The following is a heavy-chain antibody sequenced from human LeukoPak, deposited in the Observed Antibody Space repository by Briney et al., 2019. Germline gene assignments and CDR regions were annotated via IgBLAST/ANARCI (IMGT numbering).Heavy chain of an antibody. D-gene: IGHD3-10*01. CDR1: GGSFSGYY. Sequence: SETLSLTCAVYGGSFSGYYWSWIRQPPGKGLEWIGEINHSGSTNYNPSLKSRVTISVDTSKNQFSLKLSSVTAADTAVYYCARAGEEPGSFDYWGQGTLVTVSS. CDR2: INHSGST. CDR3: ARAGEEPGSFDY. J-gene: IGHJ4*02. V-gene: IGHV4-34*01.